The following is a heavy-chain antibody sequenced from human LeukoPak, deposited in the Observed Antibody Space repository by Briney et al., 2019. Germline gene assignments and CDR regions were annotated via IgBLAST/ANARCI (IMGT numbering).Heavy chain of an antibody. J-gene: IGHJ3*02. Sequence: GGSLRLSCAASGFTFSDHYMSWVRQAPGKGLEWVANIKQDGSEKYYVDSVKGRFTISRDNAKNSLYLQMNSLRAEDTAVYYCARAGLLWDAFDIWGQGTMVTVSS. CDR2: IKQDGSEK. CDR3: ARAGLLWDAFDI. CDR1: GFTFSDHY. D-gene: IGHD2-15*01. V-gene: IGHV3-7*01.